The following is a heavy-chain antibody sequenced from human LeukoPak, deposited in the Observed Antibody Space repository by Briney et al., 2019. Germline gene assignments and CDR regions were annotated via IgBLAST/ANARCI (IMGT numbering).Heavy chain of an antibody. V-gene: IGHV4-59*01. CDR2: IYYSGST. CDR1: GGSIRSYY. J-gene: IGHJ4*02. D-gene: IGHD3-3*01. CDR3: ARYDFNKFFDY. Sequence: SETLSLTCTVSGGSIRSYYWSWIRQPPGKGLEWIGYIYYSGSTNYNPSLKSRLTISVDTSKNQFSLKLSSVTAADTAVYYCARYDFNKFFDYWGQGTLVTVSS.